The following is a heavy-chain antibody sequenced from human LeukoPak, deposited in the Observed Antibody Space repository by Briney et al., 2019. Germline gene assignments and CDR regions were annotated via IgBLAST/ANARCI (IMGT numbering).Heavy chain of an antibody. Sequence: GGSLRLPCAASGFTFSSYAMSWVRQAPGKGLEWVGRIKSKTDGGTTDYATPVKGRFTISRDDSKNTLFLQMNSLKTEDTAVYYCTRGGYSRGWYRDYFDYWGQGTLVTVSS. D-gene: IGHD6-19*01. CDR2: IKSKTDGGTT. CDR3: TRGGYSRGWYRDYFDY. J-gene: IGHJ4*02. CDR1: GFTFSSYA. V-gene: IGHV3-15*01.